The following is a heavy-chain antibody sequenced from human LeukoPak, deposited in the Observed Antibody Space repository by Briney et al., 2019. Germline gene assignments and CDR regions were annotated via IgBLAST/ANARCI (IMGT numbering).Heavy chain of an antibody. CDR1: GLTLRSFA. V-gene: IGHV3-23*01. Sequence: GGSLRLSCEVSGLTLRSFAMGWVRQPAGKGLEWVSAISGDGGSTEYADSVKGRFTISRDNSKNTVYLQMNSLRAGDTALYYCAAMTTAAANAFFYWGRGTVATVSA. J-gene: IGHJ4*02. D-gene: IGHD2-2*01. CDR2: ISGDGGST. CDR3: AAMTTAAANAFFY.